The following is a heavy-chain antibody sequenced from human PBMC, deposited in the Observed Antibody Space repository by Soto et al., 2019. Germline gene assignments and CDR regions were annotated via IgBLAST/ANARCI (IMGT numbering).Heavy chain of an antibody. J-gene: IGHJ6*02. Sequence: ASVKDSCKASGYTFTRYYMHWVRQAPRKGLAGMGWSNTNRGGTNNARKFQGWVTMTRDTSISTAYMELSRLRSDDMAVYYCARGVRYYGSGSKYYYYYGMDVWGQGTTVTVSS. CDR1: GYTFTRYY. CDR2: SNTNRGGT. D-gene: IGHD3-10*01. V-gene: IGHV1-2*04. CDR3: ARGVRYYGSGSKYYYYYGMDV.